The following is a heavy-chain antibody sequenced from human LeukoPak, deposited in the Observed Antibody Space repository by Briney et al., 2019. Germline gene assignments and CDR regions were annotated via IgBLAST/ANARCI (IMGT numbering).Heavy chain of an antibody. CDR1: GFTFSSYE. CDR3: ASSSWYALDY. J-gene: IGHJ4*02. Sequence: GGSLRLSCAASGFTFSSYEMNWVRQAPGKGLEWISYISSSGSTMYYADSVKGRFTISRDNAKNSLYLQMNSLRAEDTAIYYCASSSWYALDYWGQGTLVSVSS. V-gene: IGHV3-48*03. D-gene: IGHD6-13*01. CDR2: ISSSGSTM.